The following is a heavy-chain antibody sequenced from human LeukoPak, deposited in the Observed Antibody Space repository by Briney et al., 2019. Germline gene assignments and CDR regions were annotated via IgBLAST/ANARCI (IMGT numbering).Heavy chain of an antibody. CDR3: ARAKRNGFDI. V-gene: IGHV3-48*01. CDR1: GFTFSSYE. J-gene: IGHJ3*02. CDR2: IRSSSSTI. Sequence: GGSLRLSCAASGFTFSSYEMNWVRQAPGKGLEWVSYIRSSSSTIYYADSVKGRFTISRDNAKNSLYLQMNSLRAEDTAVYYCARAKRNGFDIWGQGTMVTVSS.